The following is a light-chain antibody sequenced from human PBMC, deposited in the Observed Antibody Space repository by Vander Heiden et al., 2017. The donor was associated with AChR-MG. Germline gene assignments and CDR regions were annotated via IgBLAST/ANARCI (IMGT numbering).Light chain of an antibody. Sequence: QSALTQPRPVSASPGQSVTISCTGTSSDVGAYNYVSWYQQHPGKAPKLMIYDVSARPSGVPDRFSGSKSGNTASLTISWLQADDEADYYCCSFTASYTLVFGGGTKVTVL. CDR1: SSDVGAYNY. V-gene: IGLV2-11*01. J-gene: IGLJ3*02. CDR3: CSFTASYTLV. CDR2: DVS.